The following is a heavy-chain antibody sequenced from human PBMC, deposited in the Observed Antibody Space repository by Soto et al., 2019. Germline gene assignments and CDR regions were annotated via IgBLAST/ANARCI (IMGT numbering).Heavy chain of an antibody. D-gene: IGHD1-26*01. CDR2: ISGSRDII. J-gene: IGHJ6*02. CDR1: GFTFTDYY. Sequence: GGSLRLSCAASGFTFTDYYMTWIRQAPGKGLEWVSYISGSRDIIYYADSVKGRFTISRDNARKSLYLQMNSLRTEDTAVYYCARGGALGMDVWGRGTTVTVSS. CDR3: ARGGALGMDV. V-gene: IGHV3-11*01.